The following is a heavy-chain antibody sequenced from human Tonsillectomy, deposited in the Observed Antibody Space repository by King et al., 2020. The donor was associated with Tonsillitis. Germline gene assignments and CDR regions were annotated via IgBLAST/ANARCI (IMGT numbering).Heavy chain of an antibody. J-gene: IGHJ4*02. CDR1: GYTFTGYY. V-gene: IGHV1-2*02. CDR3: ARDLSYDSSGFFGY. CDR2: INPNSGGT. Sequence: VPSGAEVKKPGASVKVSCKASGYTFTGYYIHWVRQAPGQGLEWMGWINPNSGGTNYAQKFQGRITMTSDTSSNKSYMELNRLRSDDTAVYYCARDLSYDSSGFFGYWGQGTLVTVSS. D-gene: IGHD3-22*01.